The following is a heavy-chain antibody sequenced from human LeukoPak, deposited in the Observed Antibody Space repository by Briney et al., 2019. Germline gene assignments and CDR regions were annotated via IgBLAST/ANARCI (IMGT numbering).Heavy chain of an antibody. V-gene: IGHV4-34*01. Sequence: SETLSLTCAVYGGSFSDYWWTWIRQSPGKGLEWIGEVNHSGRTNYNPSLKSRVSISVDRSKKQFSLKLTSVTAADTAVYYCARGRGNWNDGDWFDPWGQGTLVTVSS. CDR3: ARGRGNWNDGDWFDP. D-gene: IGHD1-20*01. J-gene: IGHJ5*02. CDR2: VNHSGRT. CDR1: GGSFSDYW.